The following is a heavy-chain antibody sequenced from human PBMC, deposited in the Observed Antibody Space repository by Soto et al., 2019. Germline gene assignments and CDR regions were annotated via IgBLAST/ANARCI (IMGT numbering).Heavy chain of an antibody. CDR2: IYRTGIT. J-gene: IGHJ4*02. V-gene: IGHV4-4*02. D-gene: IGHD1-7*01. Sequence: SETLSLTLAVSGGSFTSNNWWTWVRQPPGQGLEWIGEIYRTGITNYSPSLKSRVTISLDKSENPSSLKVTSLTAADTAVYYCASRDPGTSVDYWGQGTLVTVSS. CDR3: ASRDPGTSVDY. CDR1: GGSFTSNNW.